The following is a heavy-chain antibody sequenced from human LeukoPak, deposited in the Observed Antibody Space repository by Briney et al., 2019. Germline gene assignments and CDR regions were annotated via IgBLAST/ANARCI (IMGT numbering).Heavy chain of an antibody. J-gene: IGHJ6*02. CDR3: ARVGMAPTRSYYYGMDV. CDR2: IIPIFGTA. Sequence: ASVKVSCKASGGTFSSYAISWVRQAPGQGLEWMGGIIPIFGTANYAQKFQGRVTITADESTSTAYMELSSLRSEDTAVYYCARVGMAPTRSYYYGMDVWGQGTTVTVSS. D-gene: IGHD2-21*01. CDR1: GGTFSSYA. V-gene: IGHV1-69*13.